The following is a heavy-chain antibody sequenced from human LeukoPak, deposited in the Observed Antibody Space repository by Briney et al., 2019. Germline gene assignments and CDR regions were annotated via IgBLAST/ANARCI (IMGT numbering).Heavy chain of an antibody. CDR3: ATSSLAFTFDY. Sequence: PGGSLRLSCGASGFTFSHYSMHWVRQAPGRGLEWVSYIGSGGATVYYADSVKGRFTISRDNAKNSLYLQMTSLRADDTAVYYCATSSLAFTFDYWGQGTLVTVSS. J-gene: IGHJ4*02. CDR1: GFTFSHYS. V-gene: IGHV3-48*01. D-gene: IGHD6-13*01. CDR2: IGSGGATV.